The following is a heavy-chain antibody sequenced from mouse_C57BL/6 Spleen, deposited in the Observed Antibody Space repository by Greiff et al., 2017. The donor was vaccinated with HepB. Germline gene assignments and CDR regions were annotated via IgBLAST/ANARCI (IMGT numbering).Heavy chain of an antibody. CDR2: INPNNGGT. CDR3: AINWDREYFDY. D-gene: IGHD4-1*02. V-gene: IGHV1-26*01. Sequence: VQLQQSGPELVKPGASVKISCKASGYTFTDYYMNWVKQSHGKSLEWIGDINPNNGGTSYNQKFKGKATLTVDKSSSTAYMELRSLTSEDSAVYYCAINWDREYFDYWGQGTTLTVSS. J-gene: IGHJ2*01. CDR1: GYTFTDYY.